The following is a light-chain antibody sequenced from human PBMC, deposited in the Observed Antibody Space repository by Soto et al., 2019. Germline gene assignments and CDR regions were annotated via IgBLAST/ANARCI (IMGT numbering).Light chain of an antibody. Sequence: EIVLTQSPGTLSLSPGERATLSCRASQSVSSSYLGWYQQKPGQAPRLLIYGASSRATGIPERFSGSGSGTDFTLTISRLEPEDFAVYYCQHYGSSRTFGQGTKVDIK. CDR2: GAS. CDR1: QSVSSSY. CDR3: QHYGSSRT. V-gene: IGKV3-20*01. J-gene: IGKJ1*01.